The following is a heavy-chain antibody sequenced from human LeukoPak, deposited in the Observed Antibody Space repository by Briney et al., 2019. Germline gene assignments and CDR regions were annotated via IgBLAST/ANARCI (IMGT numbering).Heavy chain of an antibody. V-gene: IGHV1-2*02. CDR3: ARERNTKGVDAFDI. CDR1: GYTFTSYD. D-gene: IGHD2-8*01. Sequence: ASVKVSCKASGYTFTSYDINWVRQATGQGLEWMGWINPNSGGTNYAQKFQGRVTMTRDTSISTAYMELSRLRSDDTAVYYCARERNTKGVDAFDIWGQGTMVTVSS. CDR2: INPNSGGT. J-gene: IGHJ3*02.